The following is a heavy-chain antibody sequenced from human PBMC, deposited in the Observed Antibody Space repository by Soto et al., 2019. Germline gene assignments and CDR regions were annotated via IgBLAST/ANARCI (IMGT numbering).Heavy chain of an antibody. CDR3: ARDEVVPAGLAFDI. V-gene: IGHV1-18*01. CDR1: GYTFTSYG. Sequence: ASVKVSCKASGYTFTSYGISCVRQASGQGLEWMGWISAYNGNTNYAQKLQGRVTMTTDTSTSTAYMELRSLRSDDTAVYYCARDEVVPAGLAFDIWGQGTMVTVSS. D-gene: IGHD2-2*01. CDR2: ISAYNGNT. J-gene: IGHJ3*02.